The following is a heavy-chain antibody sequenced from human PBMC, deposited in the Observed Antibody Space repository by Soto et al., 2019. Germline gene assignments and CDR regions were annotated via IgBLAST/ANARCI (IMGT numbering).Heavy chain of an antibody. CDR1: GGTFRSNG. D-gene: IGHD3-22*01. CDR2: IIPIVHTA. J-gene: IGHJ5*02. Sequence: QVQLVQSGAEVKKPGSSEKVSCKASGGTFRSNGISWVRQAPGQGLEWLGGIIPIVHTASYAQTFRGRVTITADESTTTAYMELSSQGSEDTAVYYCGMITMIHAFDPWGKGTLVTGSS. V-gene: IGHV1-69*01. CDR3: GMITMIHAFDP.